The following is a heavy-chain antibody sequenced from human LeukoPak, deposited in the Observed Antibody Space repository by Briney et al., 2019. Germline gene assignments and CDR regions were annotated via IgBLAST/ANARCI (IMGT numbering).Heavy chain of an antibody. J-gene: IGHJ4*02. CDR2: IIGSGGST. V-gene: IGHV3-23*01. CDR1: GFTFSSYA. CDR3: AKGPYCSSTSCYVPFDY. D-gene: IGHD2-2*01. Sequence: GGSLRLSCAASGFTFSSYAMSWVRQAPGKGLEWVSAIIGSGGSTYYADSVKGRFTISRDNSKNMLYLQMNSLRAEDTAVYYCAKGPYCSSTSCYVPFDYWGQGTLVTVSS.